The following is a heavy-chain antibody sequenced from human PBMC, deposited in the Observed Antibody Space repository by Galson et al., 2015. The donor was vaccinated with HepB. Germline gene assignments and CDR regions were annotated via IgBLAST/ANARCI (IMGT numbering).Heavy chain of an antibody. CDR3: AQRGQAYSSGWYFDS. D-gene: IGHD6-19*01. CDR2: ISVSGGST. J-gene: IGHJ4*02. Sequence: SLRLSCAASGFTFSIYAMIWVRQAPGKGLEWVSSISVSGGSTYYADSVKGRFTISRDNSKNTLYLQMNSLRAEDTAVYYCAQRGQAYSSGWYFDSWGQGTLVTVSS. CDR1: GFTFSIYA. V-gene: IGHV3-23*01.